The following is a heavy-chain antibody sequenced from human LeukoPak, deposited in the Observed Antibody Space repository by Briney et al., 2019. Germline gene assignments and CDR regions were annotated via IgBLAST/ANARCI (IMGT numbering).Heavy chain of an antibody. V-gene: IGHV3-11*05. CDR2: IRSSSSYT. CDR3: ARVPRITMVLRVIMAYYFDY. J-gene: IGHJ4*02. Sequence: PGGSLRLSCAAPGFXFSDYYISWVRQAPGKGQGWVSYIRSSSSYTNYEDSVKGRSTISRDNAKNSLDLQMSSLRAEATAVYYCARVPRITMVLRVIMAYYFDYWGEGGLGTVSS. CDR1: GFXFSDYY. D-gene: IGHD3-10*01.